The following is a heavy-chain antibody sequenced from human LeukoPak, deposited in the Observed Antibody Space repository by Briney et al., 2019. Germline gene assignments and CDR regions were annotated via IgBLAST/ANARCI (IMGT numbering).Heavy chain of an antibody. V-gene: IGHV3-73*01. J-gene: IGHJ5*02. CDR2: VRSKDQNSAT. D-gene: IGHD2-21*01. CDR1: GLSFSDSP. Sequence: GPLRLSCAASGLSFSDSPIHWVRQASGKGLEWVGRVRSKDQNSATAYAESVKGRFTISRDDSKNMAYLQMNSLRIEDTAVYYCESSITKAGGSWGQGTLVTVS. CDR3: ESSITKAGGS.